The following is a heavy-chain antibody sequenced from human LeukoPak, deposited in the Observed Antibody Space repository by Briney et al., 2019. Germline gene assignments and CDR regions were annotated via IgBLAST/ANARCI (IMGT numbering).Heavy chain of an antibody. CDR3: ARFLRGYSYGSYDY. Sequence: SETLSLTCAVYGGSFSGYYWSWIRQPPGKGLEWIGEINHSGSTNYNPSLKSRVTISVDTSKNQFSLKLSSVTAADTAVYYCARFLRGYSYGSYDYWRQGTLVTVSS. J-gene: IGHJ4*02. V-gene: IGHV4-34*01. D-gene: IGHD5-18*01. CDR2: INHSGST. CDR1: GGSFSGYY.